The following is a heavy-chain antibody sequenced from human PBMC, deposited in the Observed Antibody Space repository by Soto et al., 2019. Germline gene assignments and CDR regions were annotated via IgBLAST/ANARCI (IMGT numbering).Heavy chain of an antibody. D-gene: IGHD3-22*01. Sequence: QITLKESGPTLVKPTQTLTLTCTFSGFSLSTSGVGVGWIRQPPGKALEWLALIYWDDDKRYSPSLKSRLTITTSPSTHHLVLTMTNIVPVHPPSSYCAPIPYFYPTIVYYSTAAYFQHWGQGTLVTVSS. CDR2: IYWDDDK. CDR3: APIPYFYPTIVYYSTAAYFQH. CDR1: GFSLSTSGVG. J-gene: IGHJ1*01. V-gene: IGHV2-5*02.